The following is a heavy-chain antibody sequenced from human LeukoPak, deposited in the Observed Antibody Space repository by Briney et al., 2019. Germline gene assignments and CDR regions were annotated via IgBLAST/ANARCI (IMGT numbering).Heavy chain of an antibody. CDR2: ISPKSGGT. CDR3: ARELGRNAFDV. J-gene: IGHJ3*01. V-gene: IGHV1-2*02. CDR1: GYTFSDNH. D-gene: IGHD7-27*01. Sequence: ASVKVSCKASGYTFSDNHMYWIRQAPGQGLECMGWISPKSGGTNYAQKFQGRITMTGDTSISTGYMELSSLRSDDTAVYYCARELGRNAFDVWGQGTMVTASS.